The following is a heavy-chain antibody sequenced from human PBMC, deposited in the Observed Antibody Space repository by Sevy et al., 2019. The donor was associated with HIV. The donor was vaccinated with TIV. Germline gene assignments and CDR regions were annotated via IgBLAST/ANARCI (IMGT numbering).Heavy chain of an antibody. CDR3: ARGSCSSTSCYEDCYYYGMDV. CDR1: GGSISSYY. V-gene: IGHV4-59*01. J-gene: IGHJ6*02. Sequence: SETLSLTCTVSGGSISSYYWSWIRQPPGKGLEWIGYIYYSGSTNYNPSLKSRVTISVDTSKNQFSLKLSSVTAADTAVYYCARGSCSSTSCYEDCYYYGMDVWGQGTTVTVSS. D-gene: IGHD2-2*01. CDR2: IYYSGST.